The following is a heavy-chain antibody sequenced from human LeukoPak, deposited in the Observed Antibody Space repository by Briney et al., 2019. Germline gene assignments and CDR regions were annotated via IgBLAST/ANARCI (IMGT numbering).Heavy chain of an antibody. J-gene: IGHJ4*02. Sequence: GGSLRLSCAASGFTFISYTMNWVRQAPGKGLEWVSSITSSSYIYYADSVQGRFTISRDNAKNSLYLQMDSLRAEDTAVYYCAGERGGGSVVVHGDYWGKGTLVTVSS. CDR1: GFTFISYT. CDR2: ITSSSYI. D-gene: IGHD2-8*02. CDR3: AGERGGGSVVVHGDY. V-gene: IGHV3-21*01.